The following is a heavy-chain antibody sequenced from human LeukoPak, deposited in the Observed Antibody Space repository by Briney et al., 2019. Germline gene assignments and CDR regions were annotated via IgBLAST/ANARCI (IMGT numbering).Heavy chain of an antibody. D-gene: IGHD2-8*01. CDR1: GFTFSSYG. CDR2: IRYDGSNK. J-gene: IGHJ4*02. CDR3: AKDSCTNGVCYLYYFDY. V-gene: IGHV3-30*02. Sequence: PGGSLRLSCAASGFTFSSYGMHWVRQAPGKGLEWVAFIRYDGSNKYYADSVKGRFTISRDNSKNTLYVQMNSLRVEDTAVYYCAKDSCTNGVCYLYYFDYWGQGTLVTVSS.